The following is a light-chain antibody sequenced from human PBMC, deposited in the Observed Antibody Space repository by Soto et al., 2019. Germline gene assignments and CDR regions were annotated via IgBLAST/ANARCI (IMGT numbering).Light chain of an antibody. CDR1: QGVGSY. V-gene: IGKV3-11*01. CDR2: GAS. CDR3: QQRNNWPPTWT. Sequence: EIVLTQSPATLSLSPGERATLSCRASQGVGSYLAWYRQKPGQAPRLLISGASNRAPGIPARFSGSGSGTEFTLTISSLEPEDFAVYYCQQRNNWPPTWTFGQGTKVEIK. J-gene: IGKJ1*01.